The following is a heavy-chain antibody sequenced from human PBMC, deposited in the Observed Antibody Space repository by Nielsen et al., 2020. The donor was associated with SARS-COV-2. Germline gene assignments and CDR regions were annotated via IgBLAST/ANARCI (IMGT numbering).Heavy chain of an antibody. D-gene: IGHD3-9*01. CDR1: GYTFTSYG. CDR3: ARKQGTYDILTDSHYDYMDV. Sequence: ASVKVSCKASGYTFTSYGISWVRQAPGQGLEWMGWISAYNGNTNYAQKLQGRVTMTTDTSTTTAYMELRSLRSDDTAVYYCARKQGTYDILTDSHYDYMDVWGTGTTVTVSS. J-gene: IGHJ6*03. CDR2: ISAYNGNT. V-gene: IGHV1-18*04.